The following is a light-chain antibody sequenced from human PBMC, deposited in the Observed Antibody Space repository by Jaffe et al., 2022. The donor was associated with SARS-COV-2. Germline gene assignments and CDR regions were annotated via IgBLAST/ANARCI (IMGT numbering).Light chain of an antibody. V-gene: IGKV3-20*01. CDR3: QQYSRSLT. Sequence: EIVLTQSPGTLSLSPGQRATLSCRASQSVAMNSLAWYQQKPGRAPRLLIYGASTRATGIPDRFTGSGSGTDFTLIISRLEPEDFAVYYCQQYSRSLTFGGGTKVDIK. J-gene: IGKJ4*01. CDR1: QSVAMNS. CDR2: GAS.